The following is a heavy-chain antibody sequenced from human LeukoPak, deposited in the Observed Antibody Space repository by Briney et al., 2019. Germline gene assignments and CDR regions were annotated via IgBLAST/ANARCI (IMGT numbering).Heavy chain of an antibody. CDR3: ARDLGYYDSSGYYYGGVLDY. D-gene: IGHD3-22*01. CDR2: IYSGGST. Sequence: PGGSLRLSCAASGFTVSGNYMSWVRQAPGRGLEWVSVIYSGGSTYYADSMKGRFTISRDNSKNTLYLQMNSLRAEDTAVYYCARDLGYYDSSGYYYGGVLDYWGQGTLVTVSS. CDR1: GFTVSGNY. V-gene: IGHV3-53*05. J-gene: IGHJ4*02.